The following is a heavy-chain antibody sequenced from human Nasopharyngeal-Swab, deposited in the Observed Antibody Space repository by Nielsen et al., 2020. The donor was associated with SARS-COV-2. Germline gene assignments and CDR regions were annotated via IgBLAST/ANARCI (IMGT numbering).Heavy chain of an antibody. D-gene: IGHD1-14*01. Sequence: WIRQPPGKGLEWIGEISHSGTSKYNPALKSRVTISVDTSKNQVSPKLRSVTAADRGVYYCARGGPPGHYYHYYGLDVWGQGTTVTVSS. J-gene: IGHJ6*02. CDR2: ISHSGTS. CDR3: ARGGPPGHYYHYYGLDV. V-gene: IGHV4-34*01.